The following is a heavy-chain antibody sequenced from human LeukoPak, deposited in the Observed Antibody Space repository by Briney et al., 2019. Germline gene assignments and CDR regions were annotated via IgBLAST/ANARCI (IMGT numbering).Heavy chain of an antibody. V-gene: IGHV3-48*03. CDR3: ARDGAVAGIENDY. CDR2: ISSSGTGT. J-gene: IGHJ4*02. D-gene: IGHD6-19*01. Sequence: PGGSLRLSCGASGFRFSSYEMKWVRQAPGKGLEWVSYISSSGTGTLYADSVKGRFTISRDNAKNSVYLQMNSLRAEDTAVYYCARDGAVAGIENDYWGQGTLATVSS. CDR1: GFRFSSYE.